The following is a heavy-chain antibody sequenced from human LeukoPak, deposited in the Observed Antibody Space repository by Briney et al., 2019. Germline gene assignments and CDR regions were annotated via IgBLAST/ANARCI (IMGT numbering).Heavy chain of an antibody. CDR2: INHSGST. V-gene: IGHV4-34*01. CDR3: ARGLVTHVGLWNY. J-gene: IGHJ4*02. D-gene: IGHD3-3*01. Sequence: PSETLSLTCTVSVDSISGYYWSWIRQPPGKGLEWLGEINHSGSTNYNPSLKSRVTISLDTSKNHFSLKLSSVTAADTAVYYCARGLVTHVGLWNYWGQGSLVTVSS. CDR1: VDSISGYY.